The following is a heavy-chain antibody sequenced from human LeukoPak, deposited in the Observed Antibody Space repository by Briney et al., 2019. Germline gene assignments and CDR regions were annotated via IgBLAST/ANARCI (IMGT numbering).Heavy chain of an antibody. CDR3: TTALTVAFDI. V-gene: IGHV3-15*01. D-gene: IGHD4-17*01. J-gene: IGHJ3*02. CDR1: GFNFSNAW. CDR2: IKSKTDGGTT. Sequence: GGSLRLSCAASGFNFSNAWMSWVRQAPAKGLEWVGRIKSKTDGGTTEYAAPVKGRFTISRDDSKNTLYLQMNSLKSEDTAVYYCTTALTVAFDIWGQGTMVTVSS.